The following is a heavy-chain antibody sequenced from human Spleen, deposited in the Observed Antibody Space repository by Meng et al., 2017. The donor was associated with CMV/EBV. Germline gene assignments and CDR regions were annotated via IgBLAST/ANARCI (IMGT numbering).Heavy chain of an antibody. D-gene: IGHD3-3*01. CDR2: INGGGDST. CDR3: AKDRKVWSGYFHFQR. J-gene: IGHJ1*01. CDR1: GFTFSSYA. V-gene: IGHV3-23*01. Sequence: GSLRLSCAASGFTFSSYAMSWVRQAPGKGLEWVSGINGGGDSTNYAESVKGRFTISRDNSKNTVHLQMKSLRAEDTAIYYCAKDRKVWSGYFHFQRWGQGTLVTVSS.